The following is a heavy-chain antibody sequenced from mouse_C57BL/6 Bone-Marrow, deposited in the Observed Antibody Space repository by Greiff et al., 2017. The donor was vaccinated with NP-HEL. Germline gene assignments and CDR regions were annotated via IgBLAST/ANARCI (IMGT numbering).Heavy chain of an antibody. CDR3: TRGDSSGFPYYAMDY. J-gene: IGHJ4*01. D-gene: IGHD3-2*02. CDR2: ISSGGDYI. V-gene: IGHV5-9-1*02. Sequence: EVQLVESGEGLVKPGGSLKLSCAASGFTFSSYAMSWVRQTPEKRLEWVAYISSGGDYIYYADTVKGRFTISRDNARNTLYLQMSSLKSEDTAMYYCTRGDSSGFPYYAMDYWGQGTSVTVSS. CDR1: GFTFSSYA.